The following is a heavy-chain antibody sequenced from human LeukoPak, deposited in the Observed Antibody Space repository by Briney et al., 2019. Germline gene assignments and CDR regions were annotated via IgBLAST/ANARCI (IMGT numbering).Heavy chain of an antibody. D-gene: IGHD3-10*01. CDR2: IDPSGGST. Sequence: ASVKVSCKTSGYTFTSFHMHWVRQAPGQGLEWMRMIDPSGGSTTYAQNFQGRVTMTRDTSTNTFYMELSSLRFDDTAIYFCARGHSFRGGYVSRWLDPWGQGTLVPVSS. CDR1: GYTFTSFH. J-gene: IGHJ5*02. CDR3: ARGHSFRGGYVSRWLDP. V-gene: IGHV1-46*01.